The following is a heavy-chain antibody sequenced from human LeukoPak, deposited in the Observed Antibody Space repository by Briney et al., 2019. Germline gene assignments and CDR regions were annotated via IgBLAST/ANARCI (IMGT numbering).Heavy chain of an antibody. J-gene: IGHJ4*02. Sequence: GGSLRLSCAASGFTFSNYWMHWVRQAPGKGLVWVSRINSDGSSTTYADSVKGRFTISRDNAKNTLHLQMNSLRAEDTAVYYCAREGRYSLDYWGQGTLVTVSS. V-gene: IGHV3-74*01. CDR2: INSDGSST. D-gene: IGHD1-1*01. CDR3: AREGRYSLDY. CDR1: GFTFSNYW.